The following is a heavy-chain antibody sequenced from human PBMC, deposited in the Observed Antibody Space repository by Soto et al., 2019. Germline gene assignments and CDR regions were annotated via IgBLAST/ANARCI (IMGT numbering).Heavy chain of an antibody. J-gene: IGHJ6*02. CDR1: GYTFTSYG. CDR3: AREEFHEKYYYYGMDV. Sequence: QVQLVQSGAEVKKPGASVKVSCKASGYTFTSYGISWVRQAPGQGLEWMGWISAYNGNTHYAQKLQGRVTMTTDTSTSTAYMELRSLRSDDTAVYYCAREEFHEKYYYYGMDVWGQGTTVTVSS. V-gene: IGHV1-18*01. CDR2: ISAYNGNT.